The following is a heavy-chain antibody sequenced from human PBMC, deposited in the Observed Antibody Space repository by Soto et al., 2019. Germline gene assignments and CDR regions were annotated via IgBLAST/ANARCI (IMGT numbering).Heavy chain of an antibody. CDR1: GGSISSYY. CDR2: IYYSGST. CDR3: ARLGNRGGPYYHMDV. J-gene: IGHJ6*03. Sequence: SETLSLTCTVSGGSISSYYWSWIRQPPGKGLEWIGYIYYSGSTNYNPSLKSRVTISVDTSKNQFSLKLSSVTAADTAVYYCARLGNRGGPYYHMDVWGKGTTVTVSS. D-gene: IGHD2-15*01. V-gene: IGHV4-59*01.